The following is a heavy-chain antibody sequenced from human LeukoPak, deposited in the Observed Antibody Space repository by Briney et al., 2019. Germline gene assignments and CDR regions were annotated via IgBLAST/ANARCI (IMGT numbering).Heavy chain of an antibody. CDR3: ARDNGAAAGLGGYYYGMDV. CDR1: GFTFSSYE. J-gene: IGHJ6*04. CDR2: ISSSGSTI. D-gene: IGHD6-13*01. V-gene: IGHV3-48*03. Sequence: GGSLRLSCAASGFTFSSYEMNWVRQAPGKGLEWVSYISSSGSTIYYADSVKGRFTISRDNAKNSLYLQMNSLRVEDTAVYYCARDNGAAAGLGGYYYGMDVWGKGTTVTVSS.